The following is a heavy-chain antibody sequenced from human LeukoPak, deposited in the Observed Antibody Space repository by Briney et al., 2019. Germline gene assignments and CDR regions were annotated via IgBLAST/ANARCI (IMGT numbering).Heavy chain of an antibody. J-gene: IGHJ5*02. V-gene: IGHV4-39*07. Sequence: NASETLSLTCTVSGGSISSSSYYWGWIRQPPGKGLEWIGSIYYSGSTYYNPSLKSRVTISVDTSKNQFSLKLSSVTAADTAVYYCARLVGAILNWFDPWGQGTLVTVSS. CDR3: ARLVGAILNWFDP. D-gene: IGHD1-26*01. CDR1: GGSISSSSYY. CDR2: IYYSGST.